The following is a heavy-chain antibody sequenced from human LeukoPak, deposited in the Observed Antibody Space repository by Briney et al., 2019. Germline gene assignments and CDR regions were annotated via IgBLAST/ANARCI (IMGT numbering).Heavy chain of an antibody. CDR2: IYYSGST. V-gene: IGHV4-31*03. J-gene: IGHJ1*01. D-gene: IGHD3-10*01. CDR3: LWFGDSNFQH. Sequence: PSETLSLTCTVSGGSISSGGYYWSWIRQHPGKGLEWIGYIYYSGSTYYNPSLKSRVTISVDTSKNQFSLKLSSVTAADTAVYYCLWFGDSNFQHWGQGTLVTVSS. CDR1: GGSISSGGYY.